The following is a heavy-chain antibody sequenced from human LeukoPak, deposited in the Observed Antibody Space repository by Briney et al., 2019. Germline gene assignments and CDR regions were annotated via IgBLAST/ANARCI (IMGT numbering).Heavy chain of an antibody. CDR2: IYPGDSDT. V-gene: IGHV5-51*01. CDR1: GYSLTTYW. Sequence: GESLKISCKGSGYSLTTYWIGWVRPMPGKGLEWMGVIYPGDSDTRYSPSFQGQVTISADKSISTAYLQWSSLKASDTAMYYCARLDYDQSMGFDYWGQGTLVTVSS. J-gene: IGHJ4*02. D-gene: IGHD3-22*01. CDR3: ARLDYDQSMGFDY.